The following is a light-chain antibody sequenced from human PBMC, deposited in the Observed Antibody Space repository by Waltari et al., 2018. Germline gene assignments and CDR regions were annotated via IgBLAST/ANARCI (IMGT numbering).Light chain of an antibody. CDR1: TGAVTSAYY. V-gene: IGLV7-43*01. Sequence: QAVVTQEPSLTVSPGGTVTLTCASSTGAVTSAYYPNWFQQKPGQAPRPLIYSTSTKYSWTPARFSGSLLGGKAALTLSGVQPEDEADYYCQSYDSSLSGVVFGGGTKLTVL. CDR3: QSYDSSLSGVV. CDR2: STS. J-gene: IGLJ2*01.